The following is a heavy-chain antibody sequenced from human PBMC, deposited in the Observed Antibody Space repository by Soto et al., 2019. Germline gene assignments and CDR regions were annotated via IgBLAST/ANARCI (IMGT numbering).Heavy chain of an antibody. CDR2: IVPLLGTA. V-gene: IGHV1-69*01. CDR3: ARDRVSQIWYFGV. J-gene: IGHJ2*01. CDR1: GDIFSSYP. D-gene: IGHD6-13*01. Sequence: QVQLVQSGAEVKKPGSSVKVSCKASGDIFSSYPFSWVRQAPGQGLEWMGGIVPLLGTADYAQKFQDRVTITADDSTSTVYMELSSLRSDDTAVYYCARDRVSQIWYFGVWGRGTLVSVSS.